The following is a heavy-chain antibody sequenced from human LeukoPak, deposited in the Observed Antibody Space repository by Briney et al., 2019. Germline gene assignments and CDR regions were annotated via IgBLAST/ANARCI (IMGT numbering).Heavy chain of an antibody. CDR3: ARATDCSSTSCFYFDY. J-gene: IGHJ4*02. D-gene: IGHD2-2*01. V-gene: IGHV4-59*01. CDR2: IYYSGST. Sequence: SETLSLTCTASGGSISSYYWSWIRQPPGKGLEWIGYIYYSGSTNYNPSLKSRVTISVDTSKNQFSLKLSFVTAADTAVYYCARATDCSSTSCFYFDYWGQGTLVTVSS. CDR1: GGSISSYY.